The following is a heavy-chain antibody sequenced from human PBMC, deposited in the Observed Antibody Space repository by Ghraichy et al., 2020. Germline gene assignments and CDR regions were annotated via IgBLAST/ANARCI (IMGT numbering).Heavy chain of an antibody. V-gene: IGHV3-7*01. CDR2: INKDGSRA. CDR1: GFTFSVHW. CDR3: ATDAFSGGAH. D-gene: IGHD6-25*01. J-gene: IGHJ4*02. Sequence: GSLRLSCAASGFTFSVHWMSWVRQAPGKGLEWVANINKDGSRANYVNSVKGRFTISRDNAKSSLDLQMNSLRAEDTAVYYCATDAFSGGAHWGQGTLVTVSS.